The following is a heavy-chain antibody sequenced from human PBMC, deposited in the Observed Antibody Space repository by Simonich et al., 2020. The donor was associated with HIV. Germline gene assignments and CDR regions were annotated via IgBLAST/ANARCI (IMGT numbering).Heavy chain of an antibody. D-gene: IGHD4-17*01. V-gene: IGHV3-33*01. CDR2: IWYDGKIK. CDR3: VRRFDYGGDY. J-gene: IGHJ4*02. CDR1: GFTFSGYG. Sequence: QVQLVESGGGVVPPGRSLRLSCAASGFTFSGYGMHWVRQAPAKGVEWGAVIWYDGKIKYYAQSVKGRFTISRDNSKNTMYLQMNSLRAEDTAMYYCVRRFDYGGDYWGQGTLVTVSS.